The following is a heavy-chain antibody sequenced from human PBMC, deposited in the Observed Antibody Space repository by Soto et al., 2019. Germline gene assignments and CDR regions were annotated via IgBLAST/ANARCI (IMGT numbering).Heavy chain of an antibody. Sequence: EVQLVESGGGLVQPGGSLRLSCAASRFTFSSYEMNWVRQAPGKGLEWVSYISSSGSTIYYADSVKGRFTISRDNAKNSLYLQMNSLRAEDTAVYYCARVSVTMVRGVLTGWFDPWGQGTLVTVSS. CDR2: ISSSGSTI. CDR1: RFTFSSYE. V-gene: IGHV3-48*03. CDR3: ARVSVTMVRGVLTGWFDP. J-gene: IGHJ5*02. D-gene: IGHD3-10*01.